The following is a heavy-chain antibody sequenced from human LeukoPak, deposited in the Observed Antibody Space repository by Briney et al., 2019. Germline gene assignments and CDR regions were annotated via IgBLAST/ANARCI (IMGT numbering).Heavy chain of an antibody. CDR3: ARGGSSSWYLSWFDP. CDR1: GGSISSGDYY. V-gene: IGHV4-30-4*01. CDR2: IYYSGST. Sequence: SQTLSLTCTVSGGSISSGDYYWSWIRQPPGKGLEWIGYIYYSGSTYYNPSLKSRVTMSVDTSKNQFSLKLSSVTAADTAVYYCARGGSSSWYLSWFDPWGRGTLVTVSS. J-gene: IGHJ5*02. D-gene: IGHD6-13*01.